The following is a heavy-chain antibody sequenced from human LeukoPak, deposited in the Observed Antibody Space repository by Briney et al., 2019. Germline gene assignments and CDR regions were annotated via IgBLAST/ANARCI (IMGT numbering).Heavy chain of an antibody. J-gene: IGHJ4*02. CDR3: ARHFGSYDSRAYFNY. CDR2: IYYTGST. V-gene: IGHV4-59*08. CDR1: GGSINTYY. Sequence: SETLSLTCTVSGGSINTYYWSWIRQPPGKGLEWIGFIYYTGSTNYNPSLKSRVTVSVDTSKNQFSLKLSSVTAADTAVYYCARHFGSYDSRAYFNYWGQGTLVTVSS. D-gene: IGHD3-22*01.